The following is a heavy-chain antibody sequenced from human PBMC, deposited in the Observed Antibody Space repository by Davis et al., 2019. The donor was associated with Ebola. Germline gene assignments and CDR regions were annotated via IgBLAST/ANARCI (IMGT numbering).Heavy chain of an antibody. CDR2: IWYDGSLQ. Sequence: PGGSLRLSCAASGFTVSSYAMGWVRQAPGKGLEWLAVIWYDGSLQFSVDSMKGRFTISRDNSRNTLFLQMNSLRVEDTAVYYCARDPAIGKPLSTFDVWGQGTTVTVAS. CDR1: GFTVSSYA. V-gene: IGHV3-33*08. D-gene: IGHD1-14*01. J-gene: IGHJ3*01. CDR3: ARDPAIGKPLSTFDV.